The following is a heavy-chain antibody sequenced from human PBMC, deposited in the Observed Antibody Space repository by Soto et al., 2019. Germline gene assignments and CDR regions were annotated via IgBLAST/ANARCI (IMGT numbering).Heavy chain of an antibody. CDR3: ARGNDYYDSSGSYYYYYYGIDV. V-gene: IGHV3-64*01. J-gene: IGHJ6*02. D-gene: IGHD3-22*01. CDR1: GFTFSSYA. CDR2: ISSNGGST. Sequence: GESLKISCAASGFTFSSYAMHWVRQAPGKGLEYVSAISSNGGSTYYANSVKGRFTISRDNSKNTLYLQMGSLRAEDMAVYYCARGNDYYDSSGSYYYYYYGIDVWGQGTTVTVSS.